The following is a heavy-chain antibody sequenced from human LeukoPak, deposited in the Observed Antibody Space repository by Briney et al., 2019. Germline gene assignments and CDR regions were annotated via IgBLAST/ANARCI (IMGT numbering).Heavy chain of an antibody. CDR2: INHSGST. Sequence: PSETLSLTCAVYGGSFSGYYWSWIRQPPGKGLEWIGEINHSGSTNYNPSLKSRVTISVDTSKNQFSLKLTSVTAADTAVYYCARLAVAGVSLIFDYWGQGTLVTVSS. J-gene: IGHJ4*02. CDR3: ARLAVAGVSLIFDY. CDR1: GGSFSGYY. D-gene: IGHD6-19*01. V-gene: IGHV4-34*01.